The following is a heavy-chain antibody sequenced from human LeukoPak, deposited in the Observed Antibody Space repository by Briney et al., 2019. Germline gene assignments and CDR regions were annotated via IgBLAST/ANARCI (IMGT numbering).Heavy chain of an antibody. CDR3: ARDRRYCSSTSCSEFDY. Sequence: GGSLRLSCVASGFTFSSYWMSWVRQAPGKGLEWVATIKHGGGEKYYVDSVKGRFTISRDNAKNSLYLQMNSLRAEDTAVYYCARDRRYCSSTSCSEFDYWGQGTLVTVSS. CDR2: IKHGGGEK. V-gene: IGHV3-7*05. D-gene: IGHD2-2*01. J-gene: IGHJ4*02. CDR1: GFTFSSYW.